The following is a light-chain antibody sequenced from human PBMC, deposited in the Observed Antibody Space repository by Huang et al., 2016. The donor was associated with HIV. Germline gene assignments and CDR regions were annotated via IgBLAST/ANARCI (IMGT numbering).Light chain of an antibody. CDR3: QQYNTSPRT. J-gene: IGKJ1*01. V-gene: IGKV3-15*01. CDR2: GSS. CDR1: QSVFKN. Sequence: ENLMTQSPSTLSVSPGESATLSCRASQSVFKNLAWYQQKPGQAPKRLIYGSSTRAASIPARFSGSGSGTDFTLTISSLQSEDFAVYYCQQYNTSPRTFGQGTKVEV.